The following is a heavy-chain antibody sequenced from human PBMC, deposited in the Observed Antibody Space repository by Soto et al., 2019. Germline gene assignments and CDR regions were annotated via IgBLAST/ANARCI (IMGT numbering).Heavy chain of an antibody. CDR2: FDPEDGET. Sequence: ASVKVSCKVSGCTLTELSMHWVRQAPGKGLEWMGGFDPEDGETICAQKFQGRVTMTEDTSTDTTYMELSSLRSEDTAVYYCATKGRWYVGYYYYGTDVWGQGTMVTVSS. D-gene: IGHD6-13*01. CDR1: GCTLTELS. CDR3: ATKGRWYVGYYYYGTDV. V-gene: IGHV1-24*01. J-gene: IGHJ6*02.